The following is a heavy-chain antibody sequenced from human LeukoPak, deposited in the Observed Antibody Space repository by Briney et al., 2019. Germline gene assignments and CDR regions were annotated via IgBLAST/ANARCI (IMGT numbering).Heavy chain of an antibody. CDR3: ARDARITIFGADFDY. J-gene: IGHJ4*02. V-gene: IGHV4-59*12. CDR2: IYYSGST. CDR1: GGSISSYY. D-gene: IGHD3-3*01. Sequence: SETLSLTCTVSGGSISSYYWSWIRQPPGKGLEWIGYIYYSGSTNYNPSLKSRVTISVDTSKNQFSLKLSSVTAADTAVYYCARDARITIFGADFDYWGQGTLVTASS.